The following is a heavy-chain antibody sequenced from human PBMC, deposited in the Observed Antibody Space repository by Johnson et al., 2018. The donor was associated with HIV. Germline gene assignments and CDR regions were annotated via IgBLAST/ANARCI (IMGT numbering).Heavy chain of an antibody. Sequence: QVQLVESGGGVVQPGGSLRLSCAASGFTFSSYGMHWVRQAPGKGLEWVTFIRYDGSNKYYADSVKGRFTISRDNSQNTLYLQMNSLRPEDTAMFYCAKEESGGCLAFDIWGQGTMVTVSS. CDR3: AKEESGGCLAFDI. D-gene: IGHD1-26*01. CDR2: IRYDGSNK. CDR1: GFTFSSYG. V-gene: IGHV3-30*02. J-gene: IGHJ3*02.